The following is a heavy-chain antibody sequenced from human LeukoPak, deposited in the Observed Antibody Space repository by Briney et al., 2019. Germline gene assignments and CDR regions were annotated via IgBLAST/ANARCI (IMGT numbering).Heavy chain of an antibody. CDR3: AKAPTSVVSPGLDY. J-gene: IGHJ4*02. V-gene: IGHV3-23*01. D-gene: IGHD4-23*01. Sequence: GGSLRLSCAASGFTFSSYAMSWVRQAPGKGLEWVSALSGGDNITYYADSVKGRFTISRDNSKNTLYLQMNSLRAEDTAVYYCAKAPTSVVSPGLDYWGQGTLVTVSS. CDR2: LSGGDNIT. CDR1: GFTFSSYA.